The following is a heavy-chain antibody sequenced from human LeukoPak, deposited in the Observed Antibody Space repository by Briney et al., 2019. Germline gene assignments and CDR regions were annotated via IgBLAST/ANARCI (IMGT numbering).Heavy chain of an antibody. D-gene: IGHD2-15*01. CDR2: ISSTSTYR. CDR1: GFTFSTYT. V-gene: IGHV3-21*01. J-gene: IGHJ3*02. Sequence: KPGGSLRLSCAASGFTFSTYTMNWVRQAPGKGLEWVSFISSTSTYRYYADSVKGRFTISRDNAKNSLYLQMNSLRAEDTAIYYCARPQTLVVVAATQAFDIWGQGTMVTVSS. CDR3: ARPQTLVVVAATQAFDI.